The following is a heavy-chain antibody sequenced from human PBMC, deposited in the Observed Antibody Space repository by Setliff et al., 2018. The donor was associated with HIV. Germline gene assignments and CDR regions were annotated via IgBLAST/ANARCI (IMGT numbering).Heavy chain of an antibody. CDR1: GGSFSGYY. J-gene: IGHJ5*02. CDR3: AKGPLYDSRGSRNWIDP. D-gene: IGHD3-22*01. Sequence: SETLSLTCAVYGGSFSGYYWSWIRQPPGKGLEWIGEVTHSGRTNYNPSLESLVTTSVDTSKKQFSLRLTSVTAADTAVYYCAKGPLYDSRGSRNWIDPWGQGTLVTVSS. CDR2: VTHSGRT. V-gene: IGHV4-34*01.